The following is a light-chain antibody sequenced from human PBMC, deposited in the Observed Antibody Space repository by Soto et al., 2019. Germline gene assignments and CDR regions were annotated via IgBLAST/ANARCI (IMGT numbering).Light chain of an antibody. CDR3: QQYADSPRT. J-gene: IGKJ1*01. Sequence: EIVLTQSPGTLSLSPGERATLSCRASQSVAKNYLAWFQQKPGQAPRLLVFGPCTRATGIPDRFSGSGSGTDFTLTISRLEPEDFAMYYCQQYADSPRTFGQGTKVEIK. V-gene: IGKV3-20*01. CDR1: QSVAKNY. CDR2: GPC.